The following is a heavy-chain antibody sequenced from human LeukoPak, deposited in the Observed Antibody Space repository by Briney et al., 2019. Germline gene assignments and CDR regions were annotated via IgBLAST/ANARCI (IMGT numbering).Heavy chain of an antibody. V-gene: IGHV3-23*01. J-gene: IGHJ4*02. Sequence: PGGSLRLSCAASGFTFYNYVLSWVPESRGPGLEGVSSISDSGAGTYFADCVNSRFIISRDNSKNTLYLQTSSLRADDLAVYYGAKRQRITLFGVNTDYFDSWGQGTLVTVSP. D-gene: IGHD3-3*01. CDR3: AKRQRITLFGVNTDYFDS. CDR1: GFTFYNYV. CDR2: ISDSGAGT.